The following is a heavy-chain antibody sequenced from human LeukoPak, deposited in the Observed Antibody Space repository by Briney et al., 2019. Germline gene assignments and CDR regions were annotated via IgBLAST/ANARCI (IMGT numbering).Heavy chain of an antibody. CDR1: GGSISSYY. Sequence: SSETLSLTCTVSGGSISSYYCSWIRQPPGKGLEWIGYIYYSGSPNYNPSLKSRVTISVDRSKNQFSLKLASVTSADTAVYYCAIGEIYFDYWGQGTLVTVSS. D-gene: IGHD5-24*01. CDR3: AIGEIYFDY. CDR2: IYYSGSP. V-gene: IGHV4-59*01. J-gene: IGHJ4*02.